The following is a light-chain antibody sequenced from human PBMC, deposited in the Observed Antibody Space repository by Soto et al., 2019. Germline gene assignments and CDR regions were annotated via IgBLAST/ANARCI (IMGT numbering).Light chain of an antibody. V-gene: IGLV2-23*01. Sequence: QSVLTQPASVSGSPGQSITISCTGTSSDVGNYNLVSWYQQYPGKAPKFMIYEGSKRPSGVSNRFSGSKSGNTASLTISGLQAEDEADYYCCSYAGSSTWVFGGGTKVTVL. J-gene: IGLJ3*02. CDR3: CSYAGSSTWV. CDR1: SSDVGNYNL. CDR2: EGS.